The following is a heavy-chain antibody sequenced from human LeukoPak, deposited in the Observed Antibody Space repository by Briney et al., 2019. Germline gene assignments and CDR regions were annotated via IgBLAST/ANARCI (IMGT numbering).Heavy chain of an antibody. Sequence: VASVKVSCKASGYTFTGYYMHWVRQAPGQGLEWMGWINPNSGGTNYAQKFQGRVTMTRDTSISTAYMELSRLRSDDTAVYYCARSITIFGVVTPGYWGQGTLVTVSS. CDR1: GYTFTGYY. D-gene: IGHD3-3*01. J-gene: IGHJ4*02. CDR3: ARSITIFGVVTPGY. CDR2: INPNSGGT. V-gene: IGHV1-2*02.